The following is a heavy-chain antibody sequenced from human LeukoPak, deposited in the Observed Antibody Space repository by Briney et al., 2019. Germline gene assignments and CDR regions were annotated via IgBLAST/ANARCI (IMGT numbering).Heavy chain of an antibody. CDR3: ANSQDTPAYFDSNGYKFDY. V-gene: IGHV3-7*03. J-gene: IGHJ4*02. D-gene: IGHD3-22*01. Sequence: GGSLRLSCAASGFIFSAYWVTWVRQAPGKGLEWVANMYQDGSEKYYVDSVKGRFTISRDNAKNSLYLQMNSLRAEDTAVYYCANSQDTPAYFDSNGYKFDYWGQGTLVTVSS. CDR2: MYQDGSEK. CDR1: GFIFSAYW.